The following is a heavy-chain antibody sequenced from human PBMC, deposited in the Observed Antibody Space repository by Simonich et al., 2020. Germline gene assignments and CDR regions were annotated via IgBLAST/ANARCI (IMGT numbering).Heavy chain of an antibody. V-gene: IGHV3-7*01. CDR2: RRQDGSGK. Sequence: EVQLVESGGGLVQPGGSLRLSCAASGFTFSSYWMSWVRQAPGKGLEWVANRRQDGSGKYYWDSVKGRFTISRDNAKNSLYLQMNSLRAEDTAVYYCARDREVYGSGSYYNYWGQGTLVTVSS. D-gene: IGHD3-10*01. J-gene: IGHJ4*02. CDR3: ARDREVYGSGSYYNY. CDR1: GFTFSSYW.